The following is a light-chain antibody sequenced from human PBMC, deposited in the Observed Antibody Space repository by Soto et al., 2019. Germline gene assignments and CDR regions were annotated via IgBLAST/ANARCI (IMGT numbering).Light chain of an antibody. CDR2: GAS. V-gene: IGKV3-20*01. Sequence: PGERGTLSCRAIQSVSSGYLAWYQQKPGQAPRLLISGASTRATGIPDRFSGSGSGTDFTLTISRLEPEDFAVYYCQQYGRSPQITFGQGTRLEIK. CDR3: QQYGRSPQIT. CDR1: QSVSSGY. J-gene: IGKJ5*01.